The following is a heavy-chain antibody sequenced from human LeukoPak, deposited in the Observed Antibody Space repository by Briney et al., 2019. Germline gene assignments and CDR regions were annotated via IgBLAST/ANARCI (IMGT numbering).Heavy chain of an antibody. CDR2: INPSGGST. Sequence: ASVKVSCKASGYTFTSYYMHWVRQAPGQGLEWMGIINPSGGSTSSAQKFQGRVTMTRDTSTSTVYMELSSLRSEDTAVYYCARTEWSDDSSGYYFDFLGYWGQGTLVTVSS. J-gene: IGHJ4*02. D-gene: IGHD3-22*01. CDR1: GYTFTSYY. V-gene: IGHV1-46*01. CDR3: ARTEWSDDSSGYYFDFLGY.